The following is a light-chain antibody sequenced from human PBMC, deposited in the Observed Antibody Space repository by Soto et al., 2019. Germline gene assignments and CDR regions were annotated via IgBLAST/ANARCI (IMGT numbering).Light chain of an antibody. Sequence: QSVLTQPPSASGSPGQSVTTSCSGSGGDIGRYDFVSWYQQYPGKVPKLLIYEVDKRPSGVPDRFSGSKSGDRASLTVSGLRPEDEAHYHCSAYAGGNIMIFGGGTK. V-gene: IGLV2-8*01. CDR1: GGDIGRYDF. CDR2: EVD. J-gene: IGLJ2*01. CDR3: SAYAGGNIMI.